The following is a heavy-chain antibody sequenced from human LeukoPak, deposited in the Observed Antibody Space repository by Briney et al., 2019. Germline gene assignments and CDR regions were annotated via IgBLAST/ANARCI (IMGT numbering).Heavy chain of an antibody. CDR1: GFTFSSYA. CDR2: ISYDGSNK. Sequence: TGGSLRLSCAASGFTFSSYAMHWVRQAPGKGLEWVAVISYDGSNKYYADSVKGRFTISRDNSKDTLYLQMNSLRAEDTAVYYCARGRAYCGGDCPALARAFDIWGQGTMVTVSS. D-gene: IGHD2-21*02. CDR3: ARGRAYCGGDCPALARAFDI. J-gene: IGHJ3*02. V-gene: IGHV3-30*04.